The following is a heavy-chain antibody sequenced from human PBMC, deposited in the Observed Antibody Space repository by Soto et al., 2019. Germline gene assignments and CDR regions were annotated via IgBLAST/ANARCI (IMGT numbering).Heavy chain of an antibody. Sequence: GGSLRLSCAASGFTFSSYGMHWVRQAPGKGLEWVAVIWYDGSNKYYADSVKGRFTISRDNSKNTLYLQMNTLRAEDTAVYYCARGTGMEIAPFASRLDYWGQGTLVTISS. CDR1: GFTFSSYG. D-gene: IGHD6-13*01. CDR2: IWYDGSNK. CDR3: ARGTGMEIAPFASRLDY. J-gene: IGHJ4*02. V-gene: IGHV3-33*01.